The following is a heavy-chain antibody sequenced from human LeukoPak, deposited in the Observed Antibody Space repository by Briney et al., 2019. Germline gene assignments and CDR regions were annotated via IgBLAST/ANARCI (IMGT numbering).Heavy chain of an antibody. CDR3: ARKSGFGDAFDI. CDR1: GYGFTSYW. J-gene: IGHJ3*02. Sequence: GASLKISCKGSGYGFTSYWIGWGRQMAGKGLEWMGIIYPGDSDTTYSPSFQGQVSISADKPISTAYLQWSSLKASDTAMYYCARKSGFGDAFDIWGQGTMVTVSS. D-gene: IGHD3-10*01. CDR2: IYPGDSDT. V-gene: IGHV5-51*04.